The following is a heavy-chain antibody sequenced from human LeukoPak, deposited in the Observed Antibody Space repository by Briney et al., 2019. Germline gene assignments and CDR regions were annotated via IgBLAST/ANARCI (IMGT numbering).Heavy chain of an antibody. CDR2: IYYSGST. J-gene: IGHJ5*02. Sequence: SQTLFLTCTVSGGSISSGGYYWSWIRQHPGKGLEWIGYIYYSGSTYYNPSLKSRVTISVDTSKNQFSLKLSSVTAADTAVYYCARDRRGYSGYLHPWGQGTLVTVSS. CDR3: ARDRRGYSGYLHP. CDR1: GGSISSGGYY. V-gene: IGHV4-31*03. D-gene: IGHD5-12*01.